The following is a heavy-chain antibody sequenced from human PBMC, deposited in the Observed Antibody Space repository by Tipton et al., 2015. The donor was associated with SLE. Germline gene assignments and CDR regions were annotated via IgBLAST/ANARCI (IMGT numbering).Heavy chain of an antibody. CDR1: GVSISSSSFYY. D-gene: IGHD6-19*01. CDR2: VYYSGST. J-gene: IGHJ5*02. Sequence: GLVKPSETLSLTCIVSGVSISSSSFYYWGWIRQSAGKGLEWIGNVYYSGSTYYNPSLESRVTISVDTSKNQFSLKLSSVTAADTAVYYCARQSSGQRGWFFDPWGQGTLVTVAS. V-gene: IGHV4-39*01. CDR3: ARQSSGQRGWFFDP.